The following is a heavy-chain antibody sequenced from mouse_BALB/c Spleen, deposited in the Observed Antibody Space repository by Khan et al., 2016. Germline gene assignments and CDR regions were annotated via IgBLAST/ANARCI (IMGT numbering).Heavy chain of an antibody. D-gene: IGHD1-1*01. J-gene: IGHJ1*01. Sequence: QFQLVQSGPELKRPGKTVKISCKASGYTFTNYGINWVKQAPGKGLKWMGWINTYSGESTYADDFKGRFAFSLETSANTAYLQINNLKNEDTATYFCARYRYYYGSSRYFDGWGAGTTVTVSS. CDR3: ARYRYYYGSSRYFDG. CDR1: GYTFTNYG. V-gene: IGHV9-3-1*01. CDR2: INTYSGES.